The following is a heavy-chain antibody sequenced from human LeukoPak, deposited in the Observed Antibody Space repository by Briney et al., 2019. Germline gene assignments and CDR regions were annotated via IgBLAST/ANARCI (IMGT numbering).Heavy chain of an antibody. CDR3: AIQAGSGSYYTS. J-gene: IGHJ5*02. CDR1: GFTFSSYG. V-gene: IGHV3-30*02. Sequence: PGGSLRLSCTASGFTFSSYGMHWVHQAPGKGLEWVAFIRNDGSHKYYTDSVTGRFTISRDNSKNTLYLQMNSLRTEDTAMYYCAIQAGSGSYYTSWGQGTLVTVSS. D-gene: IGHD1-26*01. CDR2: IRNDGSHK.